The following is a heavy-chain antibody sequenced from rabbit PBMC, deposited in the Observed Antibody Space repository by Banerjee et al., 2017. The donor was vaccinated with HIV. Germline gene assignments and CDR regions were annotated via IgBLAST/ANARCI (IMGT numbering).Heavy chain of an antibody. D-gene: IGHD1-1*01. CDR2: IGADSSGRT. CDR1: GLDFSSSYW. J-gene: IGHJ6*01. CDR3: ARDLHNTSSGTSL. Sequence: QEQLVESGGGLVQPEGSLTLTCKASGLDFSSSYWICWVRQAPGKGLEWIGCIGADSSGRTVYASWAKGRFTISKTSSTTVTLQMTSLTAADTATYFCARDLHNTSSGTSLWGPGTLVTVS. V-gene: IGHV1S45*01.